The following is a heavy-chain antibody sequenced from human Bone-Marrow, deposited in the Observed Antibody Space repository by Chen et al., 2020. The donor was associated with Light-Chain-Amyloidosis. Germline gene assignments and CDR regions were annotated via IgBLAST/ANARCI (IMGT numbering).Heavy chain of an antibody. CDR1: GYTFPNYW. J-gene: IGHJ4*02. V-gene: IGHV5-51*01. CDR3: ARRRDGYNFDY. CDR2: IYPDDSDA. D-gene: IGHD5-12*01. Sequence: EVQLEQSGPEVKKPGESLKISCKGSGYTFPNYWIGWVRQMPGKGLEWMGVIYPDDSDARYRPSCEGQVTISADKSITTAYLQWRSRKASDTAMYYCARRRDGYNFDYWGQGTLVTVSS.